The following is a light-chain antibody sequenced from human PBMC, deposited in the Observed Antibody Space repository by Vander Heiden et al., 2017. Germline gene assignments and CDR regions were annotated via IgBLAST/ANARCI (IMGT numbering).Light chain of an antibody. J-gene: IGLJ7*01. CDR3: QVWDDSSDRRAV. V-gene: IGLV3-21*02. CDR2: DDT. CDR1: NIGSKS. Sequence: SYVLTQSLPVSVAPGQTARITCGGNNIGSKSVHWYQQKPGQAPVVVVHDDTDRPSGIPERFSGSNSENTATLTISGVEAGDEADYYCQVWDDSSDRRAVFGGGTQLTVL.